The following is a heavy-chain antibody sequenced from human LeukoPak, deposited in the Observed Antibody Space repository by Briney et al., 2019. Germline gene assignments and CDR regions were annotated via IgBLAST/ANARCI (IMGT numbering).Heavy chain of an antibody. CDR2: LNQDGSDK. D-gene: IGHD6-19*01. Sequence: PGGSLRLSSAASGFTFSSYWMTWVRQAPGMGLEWVANLNQDGSDKYYVDSVKGRFTISRDNTKNSLYLQMNSLRAEDTAVYYCARVSSGWYSFDYWGQGTLVTVSS. CDR1: GFTFSSYW. V-gene: IGHV3-7*04. CDR3: ARVSSGWYSFDY. J-gene: IGHJ4*02.